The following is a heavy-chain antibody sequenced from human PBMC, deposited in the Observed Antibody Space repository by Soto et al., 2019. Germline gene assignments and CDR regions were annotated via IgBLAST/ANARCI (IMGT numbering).Heavy chain of an antibody. CDR1: GYSFTSYW. D-gene: IGHD1-26*01. CDR3: ARHEVGATHYYYYGMDV. J-gene: IGHJ6*02. V-gene: IGHV5-51*01. CDR2: IYPGDSDT. Sequence: GGSLKISCKGSGYSFTSYWIGWVRQMPGKGLEWMGIIYPGDSDTRYSPSFQGQVTISADKSISTAYLQWSSLKASDTAMYYCARHEVGATHYYYYGMDVWGQGTTVTVSS.